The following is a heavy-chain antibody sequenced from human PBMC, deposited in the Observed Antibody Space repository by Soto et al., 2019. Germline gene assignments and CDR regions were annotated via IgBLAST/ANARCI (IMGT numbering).Heavy chain of an antibody. J-gene: IGHJ4*02. CDR2: IYYNGNT. V-gene: IGHV4-39*01. CDR1: GGSLSSSSYY. D-gene: IGHD1-1*01. Sequence: QLHLQESGPGLAKPSETVSLTCSGYGGSLSSSSYYWAWIRQPPGKELEWIGTIYYNGNTYYNPSLKSRVTIALDTSKNEISLKLSSVTATDTAVYYCGLHDWTYYLLAINFWGQGTLATVSS. CDR3: GLHDWTYYLLAINF.